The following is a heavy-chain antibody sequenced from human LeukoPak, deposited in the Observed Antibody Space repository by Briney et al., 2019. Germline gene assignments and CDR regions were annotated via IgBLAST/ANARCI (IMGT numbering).Heavy chain of an antibody. V-gene: IGHV3-7*03. D-gene: IGHD3-16*01. Sequence: GGSLRLSCAASGFTFSAYWMSWVRQAPGKGLEWVANIKQDGSGKNYVDSVKGRFTISRDNAKNSLYLQLNSLRAEDTAVYYCARDMPFGGHWGQGTLVTASS. CDR1: GFTFSAYW. CDR3: ARDMPFGGH. J-gene: IGHJ4*02. CDR2: IKQDGSGK.